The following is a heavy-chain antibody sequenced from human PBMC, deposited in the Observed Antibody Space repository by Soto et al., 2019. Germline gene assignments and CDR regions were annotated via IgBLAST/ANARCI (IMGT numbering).Heavy chain of an antibody. Sequence: QVQLVESGGGVVQPGRSLRLSCAASGFTFSSYGMHWVRQAPGKGLEWVAVISYDGSNKYYADSVKGRFTISRDNSKNTLYLQMNSLRAEDTAVYYCANAGYCSGGSCYYGLDYWSQGTLVTVSS. CDR2: ISYDGSNK. J-gene: IGHJ4*02. D-gene: IGHD2-15*01. CDR1: GFTFSSYG. CDR3: ANAGYCSGGSCYYGLDY. V-gene: IGHV3-30*18.